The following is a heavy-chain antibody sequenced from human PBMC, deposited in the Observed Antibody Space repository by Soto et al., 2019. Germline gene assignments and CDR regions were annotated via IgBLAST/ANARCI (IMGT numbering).Heavy chain of an antibody. V-gene: IGHV5-51*01. CDR2: IYPGDSDT. J-gene: IGHJ6*02. Sequence: LKISCRGSGYSFTSYWIGWVRQMPGKGLEWMGIIYPGDSDTRYSPSFQGQVTISADKSISTAYLQWSSLKASDTAMYYCASATLGYFCGGSCRHYGMDFSCPGLSVSLS. D-gene: IGHD2-15*01. CDR3: ASATLGYFCGGSCRHYGMDF. CDR1: GYSFTSYW.